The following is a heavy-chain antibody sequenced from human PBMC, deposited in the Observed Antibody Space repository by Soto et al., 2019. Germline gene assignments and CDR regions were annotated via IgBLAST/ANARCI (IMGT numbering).Heavy chain of an antibody. J-gene: IGHJ4*02. CDR2: ISSSSSYI. V-gene: IGHV3-21*01. D-gene: IGHD5-18*01. CDR3: ARALRHSYGYVDY. Sequence: GGSLRLSCAASGFTFSSYSMNWVRQAPGKGLEWVSSISSSSSYIYYADSVKGRFTISRDNAKNSLYLQMNSLRAEDTAVYYCARALRHSYGYVDYWGQGTLVTVSS. CDR1: GFTFSSYS.